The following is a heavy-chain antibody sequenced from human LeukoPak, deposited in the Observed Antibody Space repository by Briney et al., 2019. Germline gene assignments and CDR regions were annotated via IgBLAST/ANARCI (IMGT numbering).Heavy chain of an antibody. CDR3: AKGPYYYDSSGYSRRWFDP. Sequence: GGSLRLSCAASGFTFSTYAMTWVRQAPGKGLKWVSAISGSGGRTYYADSVKGRFTISRDNSKNTLYLQMNSLRAEDTAVYYCAKGPYYYDSSGYSRRWFDPWGQGTLVTVSS. J-gene: IGHJ5*02. D-gene: IGHD3-22*01. CDR1: GFTFSTYA. V-gene: IGHV3-23*01. CDR2: ISGSGGRT.